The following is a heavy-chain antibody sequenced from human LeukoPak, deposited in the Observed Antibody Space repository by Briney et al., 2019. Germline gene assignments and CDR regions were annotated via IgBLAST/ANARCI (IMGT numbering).Heavy chain of an antibody. CDR1: GFTFSSYG. D-gene: IGHD5-12*01. J-gene: IGHJ4*02. Sequence: PGGSLRLSCAASGFTFSSYGMHWVRQAPGKGLEWVAVISYDGSNKYYADSVKGRFTISRDNSKNTLYLQMNSLRAEDTAVYYCAKPIVATIPVPDYWGQGTLVTVSS. CDR2: ISYDGSNK. V-gene: IGHV3-30*18. CDR3: AKPIVATIPVPDY.